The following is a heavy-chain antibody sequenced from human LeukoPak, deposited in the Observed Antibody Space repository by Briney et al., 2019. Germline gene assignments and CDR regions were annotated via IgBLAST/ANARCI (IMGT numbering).Heavy chain of an antibody. CDR1: GFIFGDHY. CDR2: ISSSGFTI. V-gene: IGHV3-11*04. CDR3: ARNKERFDP. Sequence: PGGSLRLSCAASGFIFGDHYMSWIRQAPGKGLECISYISSSGFTIYYADSVKGRFTISRDNAKDSLYLQMNSLRVEDTALYYCARNKERFDPWGQGALVTVSS. J-gene: IGHJ5*02.